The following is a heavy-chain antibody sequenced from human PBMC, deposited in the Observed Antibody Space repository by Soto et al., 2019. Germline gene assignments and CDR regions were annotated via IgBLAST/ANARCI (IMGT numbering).Heavy chain of an antibody. Sequence: QLQLQESGPGLVKPSETLSLTCTVSGGSISSSSYYWGWIRQPPGKGLEWIGSIYYSGSTYYNPSLKSRVTISVDTSKNQFSLKLSSVTAADTAVYYCVYGSGRVGSGLVDYWGQGTLVTVSS. CDR3: VYGSGRVGSGLVDY. CDR2: IYYSGST. J-gene: IGHJ4*02. V-gene: IGHV4-39*01. CDR1: GGSISSSSYY. D-gene: IGHD3-10*01.